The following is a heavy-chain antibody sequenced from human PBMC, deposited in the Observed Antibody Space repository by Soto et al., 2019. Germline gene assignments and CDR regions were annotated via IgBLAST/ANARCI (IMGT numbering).Heavy chain of an antibody. J-gene: IGHJ6*03. V-gene: IGHV3-23*01. CDR2: ISGSGGST. CDR3: AKYGESDFGVVPTYYYYMDV. Sequence: GGSLRLSCAASGFTFSSYAMSWVRQAPGKGLEWVSAISGSGGSTYYADSVKGRFTISRDNSKNTLYLQMNSLRAEDTAVYYCAKYGESDFGVVPTYYYYMDVWGKGTTVTAP. D-gene: IGHD3-3*01. CDR1: GFTFSSYA.